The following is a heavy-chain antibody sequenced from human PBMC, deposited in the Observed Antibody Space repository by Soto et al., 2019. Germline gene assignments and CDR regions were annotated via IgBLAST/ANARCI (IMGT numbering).Heavy chain of an antibody. J-gene: IGHJ4*02. CDR3: ASPGGFGETAFDY. Sequence: PSETLSLTCTVSGGSISSSSHYWGWIRQPPGKGLEWIGSIYYSGSTYYNTSLKSRVTISVDTSKNQFSLKLSSVTAADTAVYYCASPGGFGETAFDYWGQRTLVTVSS. CDR2: IYYSGST. CDR1: GGSISSSSHY. V-gene: IGHV4-39*01. D-gene: IGHD3-10*01.